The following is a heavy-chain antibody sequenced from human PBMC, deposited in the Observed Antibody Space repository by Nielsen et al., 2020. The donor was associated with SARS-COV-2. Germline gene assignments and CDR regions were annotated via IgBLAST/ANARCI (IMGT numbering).Heavy chain of an antibody. V-gene: IGHV3-33*01. J-gene: IGHJ5*02. D-gene: IGHD3-22*01. CDR1: GFTFSSYG. CDR2: IWYDGSNK. CDR3: ASLNFDYYDTSPYPHH. Sequence: GESLKISCAASGFTFSSYGMHWVRQAPGKGLEWVAVIWYDGSNKYYADSVKGRFTISRDNSKNTLYLQMNSLRAEDTAIYYCASLNFDYYDTSPYPHHWGRGALVTVSS.